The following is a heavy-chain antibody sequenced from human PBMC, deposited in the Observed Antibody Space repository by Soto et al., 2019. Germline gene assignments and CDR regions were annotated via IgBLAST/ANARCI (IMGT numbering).Heavy chain of an antibody. CDR1: GGTFSSYT. CDR2: IIPILGIA. V-gene: IGHV1-69*02. CDR3: SAPGVGVDMVRGVMFDY. D-gene: IGHD3-10*01. Sequence: SVKVSCKASGGTFSSYTISWVRQAPGQGLEWMGRIIPILGIANYAQKFQGRVTITADKSTSTAYMELSSLRSEDTAVYYFSAPGVGVDMVRGVMFDYWGHGTLVTVSS. J-gene: IGHJ4*01.